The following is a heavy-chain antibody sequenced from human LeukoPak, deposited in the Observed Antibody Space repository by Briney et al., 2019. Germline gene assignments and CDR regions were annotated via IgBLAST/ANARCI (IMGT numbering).Heavy chain of an antibody. V-gene: IGHV1-2*06. J-gene: IGHJ4*02. CDR1: GYTFTGYY. CDR3: ARQFGLGSRSDY. Sequence: ASVKVSCKASGYTFTGYYMHWVRQAPGQGLEWMGRINPNSGGTNYAQKFQGRVTMTRDTSISTAYMELSRLRSDDTAVYYCARQFGLGSRSDYWGQGTQVTVSS. CDR2: INPNSGGT. D-gene: IGHD3-10*01.